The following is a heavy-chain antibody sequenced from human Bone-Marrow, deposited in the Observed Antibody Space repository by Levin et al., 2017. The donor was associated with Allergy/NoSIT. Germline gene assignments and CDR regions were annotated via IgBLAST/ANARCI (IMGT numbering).Heavy chain of an antibody. CDR1: GFTFSSFG. Sequence: GGSLRLSCVGSGFTFSSFGIHWVRRAPGKGLEWVTVLSFDGNTEYYAYSVKGRFTISRDNSKNTVFLLMNSLRPEDTALYYCARADYFPSGRSAMDVWGQGTTVTVSS. J-gene: IGHJ6*02. CDR2: LSFDGNTE. D-gene: IGHD3-10*01. V-gene: IGHV3-30*03. CDR3: ARADYFPSGRSAMDV.